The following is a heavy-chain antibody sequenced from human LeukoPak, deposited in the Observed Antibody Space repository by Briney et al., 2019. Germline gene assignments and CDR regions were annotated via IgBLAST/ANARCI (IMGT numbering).Heavy chain of an antibody. D-gene: IGHD4-17*01. CDR2: IIPIFGTA. CDR1: GGTFSSYA. Sequence: GASVKVSCKASGGTFSSYAISWVRQAPGQGLEWMGGIIPIFGTANYAQKFQGRVTITADESTSTAYMELSSLRSEDTAVYYCARDDYDDPYYYGMDVWGQGTTVTVSS. J-gene: IGHJ6*02. CDR3: ARDDYDDPYYYGMDV. V-gene: IGHV1-69*13.